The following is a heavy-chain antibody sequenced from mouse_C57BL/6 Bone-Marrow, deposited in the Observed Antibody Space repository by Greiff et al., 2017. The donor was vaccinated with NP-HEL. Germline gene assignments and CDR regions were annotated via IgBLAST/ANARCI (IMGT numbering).Heavy chain of an antibody. D-gene: IGHD1-1*01. CDR2: IDPENGDT. CDR3: TTRYYYGSSYADY. J-gene: IGHJ2*01. Sequence: EVQLQQSGAELVRPGASVKLSCTASGFNIKDDYMHWVKQRPEQGLEWIGWIDPENGDTEYASKFQGKATIPADTSSNTAYLQLSSLTSEDTAVYYCTTRYYYGSSYADYWGQGTTLTVSS. V-gene: IGHV14-4*01. CDR1: GFNIKDDY.